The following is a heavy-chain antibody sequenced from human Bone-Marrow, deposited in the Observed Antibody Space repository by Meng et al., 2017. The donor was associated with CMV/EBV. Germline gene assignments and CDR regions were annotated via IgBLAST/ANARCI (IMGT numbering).Heavy chain of an antibody. Sequence: SQTLSLTCTVSGVSISSYYWSWIRQSPGKRLEWIGYIYYSGSINYNPSLKSRVTISLETSKNRFSLKLTSVTTADTAVYYCARARLQLGREFDYWGQGTLVTVSS. J-gene: IGHJ4*02. V-gene: IGHV4-59*01. CDR2: IYYSGSI. D-gene: IGHD4-11*01. CDR1: GVSISSYY. CDR3: ARARLQLGREFDY.